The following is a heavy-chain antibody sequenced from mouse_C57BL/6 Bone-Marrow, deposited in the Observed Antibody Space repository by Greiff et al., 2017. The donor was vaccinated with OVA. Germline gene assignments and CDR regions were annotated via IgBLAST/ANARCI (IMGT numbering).Heavy chain of an antibody. D-gene: IGHD1-1*01. V-gene: IGHV1-5*01. Sequence: EVKVEESGTVLVRPGASVKMSCKTSGYTFTSYWMHWVKQRPGQGLEWIGAIYPGNSDTSYNQKFKGKAKLTADTSASTAYMELSSLTNEDSAVYFCTRELTTGFAYWGQGTLVTVSA. CDR3: TRELTTGFAY. J-gene: IGHJ3*01. CDR1: GYTFTSYW. CDR2: IYPGNSDT.